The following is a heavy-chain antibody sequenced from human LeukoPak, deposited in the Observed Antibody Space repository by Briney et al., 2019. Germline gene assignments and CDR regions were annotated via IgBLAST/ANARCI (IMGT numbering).Heavy chain of an antibody. CDR3: ARESGDDYDILTGRLSYYYGMDV. V-gene: IGHV1-69*13. CDR1: GGTFSSYA. CDR2: IIPIFGTA. Sequence: SVKVSCKASGGTFSSYAISWVRQAPGQGLEWMGGIIPIFGTANYAQKFQGRVTITADESTSTAYMELSSLRSEDTAVYYCARESGDDYDILTGRLSYYYGMDVWGQGTTVTVSS. J-gene: IGHJ6*02. D-gene: IGHD3-9*01.